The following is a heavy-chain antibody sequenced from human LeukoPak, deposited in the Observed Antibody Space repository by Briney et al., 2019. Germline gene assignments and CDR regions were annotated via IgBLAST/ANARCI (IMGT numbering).Heavy chain of an antibody. J-gene: IGHJ4*02. CDR1: GFTFSSYG. V-gene: IGHV3-30*18. D-gene: IGHD3-16*02. CDR3: AKDYGDYVWGSYRPEDPNYFDY. CDR2: ISYDGSNK. Sequence: GRSLRLSCAASGFTFSSYGMHWVRQAPGKGLEWVAVISYDGSNKYYADSVKGRFTISRDNSKNTLYLQMNSLRAEDTAVYYCAKDYGDYVWGSYRPEDPNYFDYWGQGTLVTVSS.